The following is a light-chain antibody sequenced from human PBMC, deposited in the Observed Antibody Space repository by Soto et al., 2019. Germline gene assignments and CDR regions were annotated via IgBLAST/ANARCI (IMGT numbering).Light chain of an antibody. Sequence: DIQMTQSPSTLSASVGDRVTITCRASQSISSWLAWYQQKPGKAPKLLMYKASNLESGVPSRLSGSGSGTEFTLTISSLQPDDFATYYCQQYYSFWTFGQGTKVDIK. J-gene: IGKJ1*01. CDR2: KAS. CDR3: QQYYSFWT. CDR1: QSISSW. V-gene: IGKV1-5*03.